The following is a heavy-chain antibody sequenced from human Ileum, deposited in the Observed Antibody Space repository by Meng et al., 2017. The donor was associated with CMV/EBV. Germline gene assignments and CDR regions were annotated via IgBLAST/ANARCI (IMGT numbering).Heavy chain of an antibody. J-gene: IGHJ6*02. V-gene: IGHV3-30*02. CDR2: IRYDGSNK. CDR1: GGSFSGYY. CDR3: AKDGGYYYGMDV. D-gene: IGHD3-16*01. Sequence: GGSLRLSCAVYGGSFSGYYWSWIRQPPGKGLEWVAFIRYDGSNKYYADSVKGRFTISRDNSKNTLYLQMNSLRAEDTAVYYCAKDGGYYYGMDVWGQGTTVTVSS.